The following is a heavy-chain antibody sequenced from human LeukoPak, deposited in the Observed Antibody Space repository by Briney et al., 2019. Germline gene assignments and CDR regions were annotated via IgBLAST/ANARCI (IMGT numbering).Heavy chain of an antibody. V-gene: IGHV4-59*12. CDR2: ISYSGNT. Sequence: SETLSLTCTVSGGSISSYYWSWIRQPPGKGLEWIGYISYSGNTNYNPSLKSRVTISVDTSKNQFSLKLSSVTAADTAVYYCARGRLGGVGGRLSIRFDYWGQGTLVTVSS. CDR3: ARGRLGGVGGRLSIRFDY. CDR1: GGSISSYY. J-gene: IGHJ4*02. D-gene: IGHD3-16*01.